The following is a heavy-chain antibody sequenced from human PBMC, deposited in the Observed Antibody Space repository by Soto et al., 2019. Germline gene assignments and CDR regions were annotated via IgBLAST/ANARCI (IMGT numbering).Heavy chain of an antibody. V-gene: IGHV3-21*01. CDR2: ISISSSYI. CDR1: GFTFSSYS. D-gene: IGHD3-9*01. CDR3: ARELRYFDWPPNPPDY. Sequence: EVQLVESGGGLVKPGGSLRLSCAASGFTFSSYSMNWVRQAPGKGRGWVSSISISSSYIYYADSVKGRFTISRDNAKNSLYLQMNSLRAEDTAVYYCARELRYFDWPPNPPDYWGQGTLVTVSS. J-gene: IGHJ4*02.